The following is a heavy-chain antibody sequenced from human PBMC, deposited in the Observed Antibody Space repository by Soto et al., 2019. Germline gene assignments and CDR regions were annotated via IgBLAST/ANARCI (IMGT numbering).Heavy chain of an antibody. Sequence: NPSETLSLTCTVSGGSISSYYWSWIRQPPGKGLEWIGYIYYSGSTNYNPSLKSRVTISVDTSKNQFSLKLSSVTAADTAVYYCASSQGPAATLYYGMDVWGQGTTVTVSS. V-gene: IGHV4-59*01. D-gene: IGHD2-15*01. CDR3: ASSQGPAATLYYGMDV. CDR2: IYYSGST. J-gene: IGHJ6*02. CDR1: GGSISSYY.